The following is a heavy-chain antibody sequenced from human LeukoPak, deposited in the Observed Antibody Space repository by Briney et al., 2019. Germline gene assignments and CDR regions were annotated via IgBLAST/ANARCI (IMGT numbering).Heavy chain of an antibody. CDR3: ATGDSIAVAVEYFHH. D-gene: IGHD6-19*01. V-gene: IGHV1-69*10. CDR2: IIPILGKA. CDR1: GGIFSSYA. J-gene: IGHJ1*01. Sequence: GASVKVSYKASGGIFSSYAFSWVRQAPGQRLEWMGGIIPILGKASYAQKFQGRVTITADESTSTAYMELGSLRSEDTAVYYCATGDSIAVAVEYFHHWGQGTLVTVSS.